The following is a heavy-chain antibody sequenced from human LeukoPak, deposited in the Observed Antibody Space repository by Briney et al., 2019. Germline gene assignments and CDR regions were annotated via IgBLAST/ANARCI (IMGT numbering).Heavy chain of an antibody. D-gene: IGHD6-13*01. CDR2: IAGSGGTT. CDR1: GFTFSTYG. V-gene: IGHV3-23*01. J-gene: IGHJ5*02. Sequence: GGSLRLSCAASGFTFSTYGMSWVRQAPGKGLEWVSAIAGSGGTTYYADSVKGRFTISGDNSKNTLYLQMNSLRAEDTAVYYCARDLSPAGSSSSPYSPWGQGTLVTVSS. CDR3: ARDLSPAGSSSSPYSP.